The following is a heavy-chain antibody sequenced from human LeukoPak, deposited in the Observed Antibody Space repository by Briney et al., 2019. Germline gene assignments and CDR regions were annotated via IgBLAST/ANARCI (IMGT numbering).Heavy chain of an antibody. CDR3: ARAGRDQYYYGMDV. J-gene: IGHJ6*02. CDR2: IYSGGST. V-gene: IGHV3-66*01. CDR1: GFTVSSNY. Sequence: GGSLRLSCAASGFTVSSNYMSWVRQAPGKGLEWVSVIYSGGSTYYADSVKGRFTISRDNSKNTLYLQMNSLRAEDTAVYYCARAGRDQYYYGMDVWGQGTTVTVSS.